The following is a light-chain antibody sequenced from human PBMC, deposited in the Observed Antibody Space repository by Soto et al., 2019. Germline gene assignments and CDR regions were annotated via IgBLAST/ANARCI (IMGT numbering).Light chain of an antibody. Sequence: SYELTQPPSVSVSPGQTARITCSGDALPKQYAYWYQQKPGQAPVLVIYKDSERPSGIPERFSGSSSGTTVTLTISGVQAEDEADYYCQSADSSGPAFGGGTQLTVL. CDR2: KDS. V-gene: IGLV3-25*03. J-gene: IGLJ2*01. CDR3: QSADSSGPA. CDR1: ALPKQY.